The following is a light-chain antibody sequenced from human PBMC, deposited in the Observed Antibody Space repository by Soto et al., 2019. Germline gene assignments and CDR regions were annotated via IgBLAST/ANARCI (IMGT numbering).Light chain of an antibody. CDR3: GTWDSSLREVV. CDR2: ENN. V-gene: IGLV1-51*02. J-gene: IGLJ2*01. Sequence: QSVLTQPPSVSAAPGQTVTISCSGSSSNIGNNYVSWYQQLPGTAPKLLIYENNKRPSGIPDRFSGSKSGTSATLGITGLQTGDEADYYCGTWDSSLREVVFGGGTKVTVL. CDR1: SSNIGNNY.